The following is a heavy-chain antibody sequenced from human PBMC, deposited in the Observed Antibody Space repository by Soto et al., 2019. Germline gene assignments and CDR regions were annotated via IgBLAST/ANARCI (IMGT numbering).Heavy chain of an antibody. CDR1: GFTFSDYY. V-gene: IGHV3-11*01. CDR2: ISGSGSTI. Sequence: QVLLVESGGGLVKPGGSLRLSCAASGFTFSDYYMSWIRQAPGKGLEWVSYISGSGSTIYYADSVKGRFTISRDNAKNALFLQMNSLRAEDTAVYYCACATIFGVVSYYFDYWGQGTLVTVSS. CDR3: ACATIFGVVSYYFDY. D-gene: IGHD3-3*01. J-gene: IGHJ4*02.